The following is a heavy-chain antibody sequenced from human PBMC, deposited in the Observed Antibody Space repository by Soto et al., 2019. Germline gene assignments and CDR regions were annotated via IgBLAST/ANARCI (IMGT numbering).Heavy chain of an antibody. CDR1: GGTFSSYA. D-gene: IGHD2-15*01. CDR2: IIPIFGTA. V-gene: IGHV1-69*01. Sequence: QVQLVQSGAEVKKPGSSVKVSCKASGGTFSSYAISWVRQAPGQGLEWMGGIIPIFGTANYAQKFQGRVTITADESTSTAYMELSSLRSEDTAVYYCASGIYCSGGSCRLNYYYGMDVWGQGTTVTVSS. CDR3: ASGIYCSGGSCRLNYYYGMDV. J-gene: IGHJ6*02.